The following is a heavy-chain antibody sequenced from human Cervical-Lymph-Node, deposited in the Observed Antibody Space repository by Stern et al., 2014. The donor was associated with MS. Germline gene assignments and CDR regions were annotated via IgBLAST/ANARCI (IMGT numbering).Heavy chain of an antibody. J-gene: IGHJ4*02. CDR3: ARDRHDLGYCSGGSCYLPDY. CDR1: GFTFSSYG. CDR2: IWYDGSNK. V-gene: IGHV3-33*01. D-gene: IGHD2-15*01. Sequence: VQLVESGGGVVQPGRSLRLSCAASGFTFSSYGMHWVRQAPGKGLEWVAVIWYDGSNKYYADSVNGRFTISRDNSKNTLYLQMNSLRAEDTAVYYCARDRHDLGYCSGGSCYLPDYWGQGTLVTVSS.